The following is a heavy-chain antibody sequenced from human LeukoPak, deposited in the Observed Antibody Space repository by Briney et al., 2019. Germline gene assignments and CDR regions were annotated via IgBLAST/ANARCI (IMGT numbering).Heavy chain of an antibody. J-gene: IGHJ4*02. D-gene: IGHD3-22*01. V-gene: IGHV3-48*03. Sequence: GGSLRLSCAASGFTFNSYEMNWVRQAPGKGLEWVSYISSSGSPIYYADSVEGRFAISRDNAKNSLYLQMNSLRAEDTAVYYCARGYYDSSGYYTGWGQGTLVTVSS. CDR1: GFTFNSYE. CDR3: ARGYYDSSGYYTG. CDR2: ISSSGSPI.